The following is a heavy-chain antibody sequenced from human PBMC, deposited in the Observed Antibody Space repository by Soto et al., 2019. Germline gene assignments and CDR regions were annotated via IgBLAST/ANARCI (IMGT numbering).Heavy chain of an antibody. D-gene: IGHD1-26*01. Sequence: EVQLVESGGGLVQPGGSLRLSCAASGVTFRNYFMTWVRQAPGKGLEWVANINQDGSERHYVDSVRGRFTTSRENAKNSLLLEVNSLRVEDTAVYFCAGGAGWEQEYWGQGTRVTVSS. CDR1: GVTFRNYF. CDR2: INQDGSER. CDR3: AGGAGWEQEY. V-gene: IGHV3-7*04. J-gene: IGHJ4*02.